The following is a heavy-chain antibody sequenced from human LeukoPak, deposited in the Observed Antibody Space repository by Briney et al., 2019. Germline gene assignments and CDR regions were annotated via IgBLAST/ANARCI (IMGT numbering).Heavy chain of an antibody. CDR1: GFTFSSYS. V-gene: IGHV3-48*01. CDR2: ISSSSSTI. CDR3: AKGYYGSGSYNPRFDY. D-gene: IGHD3-10*01. J-gene: IGHJ4*02. Sequence: GGSLRLPCAASGFTFSSYSMNWVRQAPGKGLEWVSYISSSSSTIYYADSVKGRFTISRDNAKNSLYLQMNSLRAEDTAVYYCAKGYYGSGSYNPRFDYWGQGTLVTVSS.